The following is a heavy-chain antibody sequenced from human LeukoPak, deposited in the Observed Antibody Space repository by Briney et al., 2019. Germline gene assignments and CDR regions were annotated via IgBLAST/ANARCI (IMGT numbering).Heavy chain of an antibody. V-gene: IGHV4-59*01. Sequence: SETLSLTCTVSGASFTDYYWSWIRQSPGKGLEWISYIHHSGNSDYNPSLRSRVTTSLDMSKNQFSLNLISVTAADTAVYYCTRGHWGLQSWSQGTLVTVSS. CDR2: IHHSGNS. J-gene: IGHJ5*02. D-gene: IGHD7-27*01. CDR3: TRGHWGLQS. CDR1: GASFTDYY.